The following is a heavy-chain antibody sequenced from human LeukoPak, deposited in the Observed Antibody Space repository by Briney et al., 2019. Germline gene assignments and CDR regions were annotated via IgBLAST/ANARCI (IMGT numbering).Heavy chain of an antibody. CDR1: GYIFTSYG. CDR3: ARERGHSYGRDALNI. J-gene: IGHJ3*02. Sequence: ASVKVSCKASGYIFTSYGISWVRQAPGQGLECMGWISAYNGNTNYAQKLQDRVTVTTDTSTSTAYMEVRSLKSDDTAVYYCARERGHSYGRDALNIWGQGTMVTVSS. CDR2: ISAYNGNT. V-gene: IGHV1-18*01. D-gene: IGHD5-18*01.